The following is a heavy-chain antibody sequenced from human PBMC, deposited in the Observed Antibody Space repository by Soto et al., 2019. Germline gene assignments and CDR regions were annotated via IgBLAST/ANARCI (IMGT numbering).Heavy chain of an antibody. CDR1: GFTFSSYA. J-gene: IGHJ6*02. CDR2: ISYDGSNK. V-gene: IGHV3-30-3*01. CDR3: ARESHSSSTLWYYYYGMDG. Sequence: GGSLRLSCAASGFTFSSYAMHWVRQAPDKGLEWVAVISYDGSNKYYADSVKGRFTISRDNSKNTLYLQMNSLRAEDTAVYYCARESHSSSTLWYYYYGMDGWGQGTTVTVSS. D-gene: IGHD6-6*01.